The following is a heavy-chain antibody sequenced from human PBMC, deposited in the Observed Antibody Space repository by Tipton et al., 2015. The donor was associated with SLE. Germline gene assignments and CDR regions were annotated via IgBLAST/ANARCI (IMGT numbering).Heavy chain of an antibody. D-gene: IGHD3-22*01. Sequence: TLSLTCTVSGGSISSHYWSWIRQPPGKGLEWIGYIYYSGSTHYNPSLKSRVTISVDTSKNQFSLKLSSVTAADTAVYYCARGPITMIVVPYAFDIWGQGTMVTVSS. J-gene: IGHJ3*02. CDR1: GGSISSHY. V-gene: IGHV4-59*11. CDR3: ARGPITMIVVPYAFDI. CDR2: IYYSGST.